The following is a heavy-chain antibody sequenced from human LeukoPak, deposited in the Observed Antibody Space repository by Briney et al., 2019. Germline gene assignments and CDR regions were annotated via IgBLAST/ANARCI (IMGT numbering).Heavy chain of an antibody. V-gene: IGHV4-39*07. D-gene: IGHD3-10*01. CDR2: IYYSGST. J-gene: IGHJ4*02. Sequence: PSETLSLTCTVSGGSISSSSYYWGWIRQPPGKGLEWIGSIYYSGSTYYNPSLKSRVTISIDTSKNQFSLKLSSVTAADTAVYSCARVFSLFYYGSGWVDYWGQGTLVTVSS. CDR1: GGSISSSSYY. CDR3: ARVFSLFYYGSGWVDY.